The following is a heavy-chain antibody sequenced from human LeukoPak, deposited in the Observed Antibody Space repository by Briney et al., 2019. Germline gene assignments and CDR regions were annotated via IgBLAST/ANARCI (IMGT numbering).Heavy chain of an antibody. J-gene: IGHJ4*02. CDR1: GFTFSNYA. CDR3: AKEGTPSSRWYFDS. Sequence: PGGSLRLSCAASGFTFSNYAVSWVRQAPGKGLEWVAVISYTNSTYYAESVKGRFTISRDNSKNTLYLQINSLRAEDTAVYYCAKEGTPSSRWYFDSWGQGTLVTVSS. CDR2: ISYTNST. V-gene: IGHV3-23*01. D-gene: IGHD6-13*01.